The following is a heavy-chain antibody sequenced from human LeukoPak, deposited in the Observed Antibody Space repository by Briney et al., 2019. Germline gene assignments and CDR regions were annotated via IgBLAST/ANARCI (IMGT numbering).Heavy chain of an antibody. V-gene: IGHV3-30*07. CDR1: GFTFSSYA. J-gene: IGHJ5*02. CDR3: APPLGFDP. CDR2: ISYDGSNK. Sequence: GRSLRLSCAASGFTFSSYAMHWVRQAPGKGLEWVAVISYDGSNKYYADSVKGRFTISRDNSKDTLYLQMNSLRAEDTAVYYCAPPLGFDPWGQGTLVTVSS.